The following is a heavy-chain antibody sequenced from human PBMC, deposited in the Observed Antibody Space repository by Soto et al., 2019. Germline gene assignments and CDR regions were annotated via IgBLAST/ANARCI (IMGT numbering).Heavy chain of an antibody. Sequence: SETLSLTCAVYGGSFSGYYWSWIRQPPGKGLEWIGYIYYSGSTYYNPSLKSRVTISVDTSKNQFSLKLSSVTAADTAVYYCARHPERIAQIGWFDPWGQGTLVTVSS. CDR3: ARHPERIAQIGWFDP. D-gene: IGHD6-13*01. CDR1: GGSFSGYY. CDR2: IYYSGST. J-gene: IGHJ5*02. V-gene: IGHV4-34*01.